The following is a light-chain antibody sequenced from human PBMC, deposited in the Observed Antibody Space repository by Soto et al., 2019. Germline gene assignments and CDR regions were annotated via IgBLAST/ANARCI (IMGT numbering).Light chain of an antibody. CDR2: KAS. J-gene: IGKJ3*01. V-gene: IGKV1-5*03. CDR1: QSISGR. CDR3: QQYDSYSFI. Sequence: DIQMTQSPSTLSASEGDRVTITCRASQSISGRLAWYQQKPGKAPILLISKASSLESGVPSRFSGSGSGTEFTLTISSLQPDDFATYYCQQYDSYSFILGPGTKVDI.